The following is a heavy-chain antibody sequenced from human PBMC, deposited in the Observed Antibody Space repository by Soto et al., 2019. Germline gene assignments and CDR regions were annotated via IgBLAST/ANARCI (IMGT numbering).Heavy chain of an antibody. CDR3: ARVERGSYPHH. D-gene: IGHD1-26*01. J-gene: IGHJ4*02. CDR1: GFTFSDFY. Sequence: QVQVVESGGGLVKPGGSLRLSCAASGFTFSDFYMTWIRQAPGKGLEWVSYISNSGGFTNYADSVRGRFTISRDNAKNSLYLQMNSLRADDTAVYYCARVERGSYPHHWGLGTLVTVSS. CDR2: ISNSGGFT. V-gene: IGHV3-11*05.